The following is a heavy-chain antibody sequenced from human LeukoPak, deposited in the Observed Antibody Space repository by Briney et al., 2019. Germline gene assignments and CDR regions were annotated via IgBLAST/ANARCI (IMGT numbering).Heavy chain of an antibody. V-gene: IGHV5-51*01. J-gene: IGHJ3*02. CDR2: IYPGDSDT. D-gene: IGHD2/OR15-2a*01. CDR1: GYSFTSYW. CDR3: ARNSDTDAFDI. Sequence: GESLQISCKGSGYSFTSYWIGWVRQLPGKGLEWMGIIYPGDSDTRYSPSFQGQVTISADKSISTAYLQWSSLKASDTAMYYCARNSDTDAFDIWGQGTMVTVSS.